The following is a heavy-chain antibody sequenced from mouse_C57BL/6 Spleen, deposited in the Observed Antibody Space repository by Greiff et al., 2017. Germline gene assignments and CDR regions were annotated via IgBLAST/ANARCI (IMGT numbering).Heavy chain of an antibody. CDR2: ISSGGDYI. J-gene: IGHJ1*03. CDR3: TGGGYYYGSSHWYFDV. V-gene: IGHV5-9-1*02. Sequence: EVHLVESGEGLVKPGGSLKLSCAASGFTFSSYAMSWVRQTPEKRLEWVAYISSGGDYIYYADTVKGRFTISRDNARNTLYLQMSSLKSEDTAMYYCTGGGYYYGSSHWYFDVWGTGTTVTVSS. D-gene: IGHD1-1*01. CDR1: GFTFSSYA.